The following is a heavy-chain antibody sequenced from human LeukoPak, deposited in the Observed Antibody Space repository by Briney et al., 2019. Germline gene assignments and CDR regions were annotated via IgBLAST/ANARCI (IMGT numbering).Heavy chain of an antibody. CDR3: AKTHSGSWLGAFDI. J-gene: IGHJ3*02. CDR2: ISWNSGSI. V-gene: IGHV3-9*03. Sequence: PGRSLRLSCAASGFTFDDYAMHWVRQAPGKGLEWVSGISWNSGSIGYADSVKGRFTISRDNAKNSLYLQMNSLRAEDMALYYCAKTHSGSWLGAFDIWGQGTMVTVSS. D-gene: IGHD1-26*01. CDR1: GFTFDDYA.